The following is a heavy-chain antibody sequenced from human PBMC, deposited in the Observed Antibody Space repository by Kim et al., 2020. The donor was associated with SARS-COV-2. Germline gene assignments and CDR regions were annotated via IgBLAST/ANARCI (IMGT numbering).Heavy chain of an antibody. V-gene: IGHV1-69*01. CDR3: ARDQYGSGSYRPFDP. D-gene: IGHD3-10*01. J-gene: IGHJ5*02. Sequence: QKFQGSVTITADESTRTAYMELSSLRSEDTAVYYCARDQYGSGSYRPFDPWGQGTLVTVSS.